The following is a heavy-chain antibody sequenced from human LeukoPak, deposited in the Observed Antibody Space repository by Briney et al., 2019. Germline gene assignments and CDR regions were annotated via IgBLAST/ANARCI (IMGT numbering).Heavy chain of an antibody. CDR1: GYSFTSYW. D-gene: IGHD3-9*01. V-gene: IGHV5-51*01. CDR3: ARLDDILTGYYYFDY. Sequence: HGESLKISCQGSGYSFTSYWIGWVRQLPGKGLEWMGIIYPGDSDTRYSPSFQGQVTISADKSISTAYLQWSSLKASDTAMYYCARLDDILTGYYYFDYWGQGTLVTVSS. J-gene: IGHJ4*02. CDR2: IYPGDSDT.